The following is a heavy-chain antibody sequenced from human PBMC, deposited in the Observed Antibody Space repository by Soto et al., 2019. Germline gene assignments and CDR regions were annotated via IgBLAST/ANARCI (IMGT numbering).Heavy chain of an antibody. CDR2: IYYSGST. V-gene: IGHV4-39*01. J-gene: IGHJ6*03. CDR3: ARMNIVGVLYYYMDA. CDR1: GDSISISSHY. Sequence: QLQLQESGPGLVKPSETLSLTCTVSGDSISISSHYWGWIRQPPGKGLEWIANIYYSGSTYYNPSLKGRVAISLDTSKNQVSLKLGSVTAADTAVYYCARMNIVGVLYYYMDAWGQGTTVTVSS. D-gene: IGHD3-3*02.